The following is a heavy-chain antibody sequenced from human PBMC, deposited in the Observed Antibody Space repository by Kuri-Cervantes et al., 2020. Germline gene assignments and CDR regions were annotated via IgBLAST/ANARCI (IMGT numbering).Heavy chain of an antibody. V-gene: IGHV1-69*13. J-gene: IGHJ4*02. CDR2: IIPIFGTA. CDR1: GGTFSSYA. CDR3: ASGVAVAGPFSY. Sequence: SVKVSCKASGGTFSSYAISWVRQAPRQGLEWMGGIIPIFGTANYAQKFQGRVTITADESTSTAYMELSSLRSEDTAVYYCASGVAVAGPFSYWGQGTPVTVSS. D-gene: IGHD6-19*01.